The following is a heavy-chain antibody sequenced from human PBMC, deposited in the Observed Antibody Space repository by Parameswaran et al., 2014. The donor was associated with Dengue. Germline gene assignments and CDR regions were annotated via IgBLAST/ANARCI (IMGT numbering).Heavy chain of an antibody. Sequence: VRQAPGKGLEWIGEINHSGSTNYNPSLKSRVTISVDTSKNQFSLKLSSVTAADTAVYYCARGRALYYYYYMDVWGKGTTVTVSS. CDR3: ARGRALYYYYYMDV. J-gene: IGHJ6*03. CDR2: INHSGST. V-gene: IGHV4-34*01.